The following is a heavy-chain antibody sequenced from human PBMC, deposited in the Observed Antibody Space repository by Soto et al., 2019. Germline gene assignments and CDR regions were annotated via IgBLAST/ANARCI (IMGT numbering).Heavy chain of an antibody. J-gene: IGHJ6*02. D-gene: IGHD6-19*01. CDR1: SGSVSSSYW. CDR2: IYHSGST. V-gene: IGHV4-4*02. CDR3: ARDREKKAVVGGYYYGMDV. Sequence: QMQLQESGPGLVKPSGTLSLTCGVSSGSVSSSYWWTWVRQPPGKGLEWIGEIYHSGSTNYNPSRKSRVNISVDKSKNQFSLNLSSVTAADTAVYYCARDREKKAVVGGYYYGMDVWGQGTPVTVSS.